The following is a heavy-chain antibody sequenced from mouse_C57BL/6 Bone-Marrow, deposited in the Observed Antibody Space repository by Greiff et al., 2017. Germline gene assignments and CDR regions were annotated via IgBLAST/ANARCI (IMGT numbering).Heavy chain of an antibody. Sequence: QVQLQQSGAELVRPGASVTLSCKASGYTFTDYEMHWVKQTPVHGLEWIGAIDPETGGTAYNQKFKGKAILTADKSSSTAYMELRSLTSEDSAVYYCTRRMGWDWDLFDYWGQGATLTVSS. CDR3: TRRMGWDWDLFDY. J-gene: IGHJ2*01. CDR1: GYTFTDYE. V-gene: IGHV1-15*01. CDR2: IDPETGGT. D-gene: IGHD4-1*01.